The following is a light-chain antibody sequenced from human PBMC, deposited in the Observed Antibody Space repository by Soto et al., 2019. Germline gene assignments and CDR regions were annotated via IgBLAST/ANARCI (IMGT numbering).Light chain of an antibody. CDR3: MQALQTPPT. CDR2: FGS. V-gene: IGKV2-28*01. Sequence: DIVMTQSPLSLPVIPGEPASISCRSSQSLLQSNGYNYLDWYLQKPGQSPQLLIYFGSNRASGVPDRFSGSGSGTDFTLKISRVEADDVGDYYCMQALQTPPTFGQGTKVDIK. J-gene: IGKJ1*01. CDR1: QSLLQSNGYNY.